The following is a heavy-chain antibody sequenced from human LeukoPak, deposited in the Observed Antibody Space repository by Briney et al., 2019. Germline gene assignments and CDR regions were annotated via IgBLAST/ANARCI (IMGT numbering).Heavy chain of an antibody. CDR3: ARQWPKSSGYYLFDY. CDR1: GGTFSN. J-gene: IGHJ4*02. D-gene: IGHD3-22*01. Sequence: SVKVSCKTSGGTFSNTNWVRQAPGQGLEWMGGIIPIFGTANYAQKFQGRVTITADESTSTAYMELRGLTSEDTAVYYCARQWPKSSGYYLFDYWGQGTLVTVSS. CDR2: IIPIFGTA. V-gene: IGHV1-69*13.